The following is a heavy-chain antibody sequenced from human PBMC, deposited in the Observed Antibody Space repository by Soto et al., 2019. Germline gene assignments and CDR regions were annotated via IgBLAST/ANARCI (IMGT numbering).Heavy chain of an antibody. D-gene: IGHD2-15*01. J-gene: IGHJ3*02. Sequence: PXEFLSMFCTGSGYGFSIHWVAWLRQMPGKGLEWVGIIYPGNSNTMYSPSFQGQVTISADTALSTTYLQWDTLKPSDTAIYFCASDSHCDGGNCPMGGFDMWGQGTMVTV. CDR1: GYGFSIHW. V-gene: IGHV5-51*01. CDR2: IYPGNSNT. CDR3: ASDSHCDGGNCPMGGFDM.